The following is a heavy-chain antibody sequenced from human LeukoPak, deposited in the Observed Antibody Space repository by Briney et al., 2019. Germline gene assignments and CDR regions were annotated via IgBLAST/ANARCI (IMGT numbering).Heavy chain of an antibody. J-gene: IGHJ4*02. V-gene: IGHV1-24*01. Sequence: ASVKVSCKVSGYTLTELSMHWVRQAPGKGLEWMGGFGPEDGETIYAQKFQGRVTMTEDASTDTAYMELSSLRSEDTAVYYCATDLFSSSWYPPHDYWGQGTLVTVSS. CDR3: ATDLFSSSWYPPHDY. CDR2: FGPEDGET. D-gene: IGHD6-13*01. CDR1: GYTLTELS.